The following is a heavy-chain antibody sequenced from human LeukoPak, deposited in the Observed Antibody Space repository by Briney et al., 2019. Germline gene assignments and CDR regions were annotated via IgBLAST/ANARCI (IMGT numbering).Heavy chain of an antibody. J-gene: IGHJ4*02. D-gene: IGHD3-10*01. V-gene: IGHV3-48*01. CDR3: ARVLYGSGSYYIAD. CDR2: ISSNSDTI. Sequence: GGSLRLSCAASGFTFSTYSMNWVRQAPGKGLEWVSYISSNSDTIYYADSVKGRFTISRDNAKNSLSLQMNSLRAEDTAVYYCARVLYGSGSYYIADWGQGTLVTVSS. CDR1: GFTFSTYS.